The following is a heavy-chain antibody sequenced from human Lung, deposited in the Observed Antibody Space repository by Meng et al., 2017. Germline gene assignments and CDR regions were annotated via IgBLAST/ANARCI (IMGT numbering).Heavy chain of an antibody. D-gene: IGHD6-13*01. CDR3: ARGRSNSSNSSLRKYYYDY. CDR1: DGSFTKYY. J-gene: IGHJ4*02. CDR2: IEPSRRT. V-gene: IGHV4-34*01. Sequence: LQHWVSGLFKGFGARSLGSAVYDGSFTKYYWSWFSQTPGKGLEWIGEIEPSRRTNYNPSLKSRVTISVQESENQVSQNVATVTAADSGLYFCARGRSNSSNSSLRKYYYDYWGQGTLVTVSS.